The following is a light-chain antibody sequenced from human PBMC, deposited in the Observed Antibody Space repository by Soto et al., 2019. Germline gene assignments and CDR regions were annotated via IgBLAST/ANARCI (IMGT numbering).Light chain of an antibody. CDR1: SSNIGSNY. CDR2: RND. J-gene: IGLJ2*01. CDR3: AAWDDSLSGVV. V-gene: IGLV1-47*01. Sequence: QAVVTQPTSASGTPGQRVTISCSGSSSNIGSNYVYWYQQFPGTAPKLLIYRNDQRPSGVPDRFSGSKSGTSASLAISGLRSEDEADYYCAAWDDSLSGVVFGGGTKLTVL.